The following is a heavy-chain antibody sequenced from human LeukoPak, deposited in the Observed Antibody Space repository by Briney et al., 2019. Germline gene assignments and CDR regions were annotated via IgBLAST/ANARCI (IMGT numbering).Heavy chain of an antibody. V-gene: IGHV5-51*01. CDR2: IYPGDSVT. D-gene: IGHD3-16*02. CDR3: TRLKAGSRYRSPRDY. J-gene: IGHJ4*02. CDR1: GFTFTTYW. Sequence: GESLKISCKTSGFTFTTYWIGWVRQMPGKGLEWMGIIYPGDSVTIYSPSLEGQVTISVDKSISTAYLQWNTLKASDTAMYFCTRLKAGSRYRSPRDYWGQGTLVTVSS.